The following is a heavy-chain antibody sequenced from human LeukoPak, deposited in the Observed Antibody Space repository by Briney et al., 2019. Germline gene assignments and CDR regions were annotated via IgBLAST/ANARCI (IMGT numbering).Heavy chain of an antibody. J-gene: IGHJ4*02. Sequence: PGGSLRLSCAASGFTFSSYGMHWVRQAPGKGLEWVAVISYDGSNKYYADSVKGRFTISRDNSKNTLYLQMNSLRAEDPAVYCRWNTGCVYRSHDDYGDRCFDYWGQGTPVTVSS. CDR3: WNTGCVYRSHDDYGDRCFDY. V-gene: IGHV3-30*18. CDR1: GFTFSSYG. CDR2: ISYDGSNK. D-gene: IGHD4-17*01.